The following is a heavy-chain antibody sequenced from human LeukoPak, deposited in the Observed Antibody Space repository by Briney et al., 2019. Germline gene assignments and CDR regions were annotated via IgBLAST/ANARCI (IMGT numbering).Heavy chain of an antibody. V-gene: IGHV3-53*04. J-gene: IGHJ4*02. CDR2: IYSAGNT. CDR1: GFTVSNSY. CDR3: AREKRTTDFWTGHYDS. D-gene: IGHD3/OR15-3a*01. Sequence: PGGSLRLSCAASGFTVSNSYMSWVRQAPGKGLEWVSVIYSAGNTYYVDSVKGRSTISRQNSKNTVYLQMNDLRAEDTAVYYCAREKRTTDFWTGHYDSWGQGTQVTVSS.